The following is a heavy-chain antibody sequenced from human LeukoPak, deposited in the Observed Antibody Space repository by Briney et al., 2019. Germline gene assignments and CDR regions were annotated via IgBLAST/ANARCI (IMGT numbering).Heavy chain of an antibody. CDR1: GGSFSGYY. J-gene: IGHJ4*02. CDR2: IHTTGST. CDR3: ARGAYYYGSGNLYFDY. D-gene: IGHD3-10*01. V-gene: IGHV4-59*10. Sequence: SETLSLTCAVYGGSFSGYYWSCIRQPAGKGLEWIGRIHTTGSTNYNPSLKSRVTMSEDTSKNQFSLKLTSVTAADTAVYYCARGAYYYGSGNLYFDYWGQGTLVTVSS.